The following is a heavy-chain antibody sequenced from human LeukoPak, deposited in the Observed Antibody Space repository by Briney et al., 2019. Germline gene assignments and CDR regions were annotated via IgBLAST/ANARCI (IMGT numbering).Heavy chain of an antibody. CDR3: ARQGLNSSSWYPDWFDP. Sequence: SETLSLTCTVSGGSISSGGYYWSWIRQPPGKGLEWIGYIYHSGSTYYNPSLKSRVTISVDRSKNQFSLKLSSVTAADTAVYYCARQGLNSSSWYPDWFDPWGQGTLVTVSS. CDR1: GGSISSGGYY. J-gene: IGHJ5*02. D-gene: IGHD6-13*01. CDR2: IYHSGST. V-gene: IGHV4-30-2*01.